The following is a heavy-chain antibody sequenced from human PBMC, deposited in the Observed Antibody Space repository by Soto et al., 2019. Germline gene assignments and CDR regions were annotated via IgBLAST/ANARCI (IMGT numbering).Heavy chain of an antibody. D-gene: IGHD3-22*01. CDR2: INHSGST. CDR1: GGSFSGYY. Sequence: SETLSLTCAVYGGSFSGYYWSWIRQPPGKGLEWIGEINHSGSTNYNPSLKSRVTISVDTSKNQFSLKLSSVTAADTAVYYCARGVVYYDSSGDDYWGQGTLVTVSS. CDR3: ARGVVYYDSSGDDY. V-gene: IGHV4-34*01. J-gene: IGHJ4*02.